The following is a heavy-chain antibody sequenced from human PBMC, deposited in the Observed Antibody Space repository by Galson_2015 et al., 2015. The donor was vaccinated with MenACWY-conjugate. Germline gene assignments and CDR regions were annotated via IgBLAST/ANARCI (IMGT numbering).Heavy chain of an antibody. D-gene: IGHD4-17*01. CDR1: GGTFSSYA. V-gene: IGHV1-69*13. CDR2: IIPIFGTA. CDR3: ARDPTVTEIYYYYGMDV. Sequence: SVKVSCKASGGTFSSYAISWVRQAPGQGLEWMGGIIPIFGTANYAQKFQGRVTITADESTSTAYMELSSLRSEDTAVYYCARDPTVTEIYYYYGMDVWGQGTTVTVSS. J-gene: IGHJ6*02.